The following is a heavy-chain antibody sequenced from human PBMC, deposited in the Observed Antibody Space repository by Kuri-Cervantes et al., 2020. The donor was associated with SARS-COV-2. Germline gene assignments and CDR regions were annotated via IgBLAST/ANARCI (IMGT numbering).Heavy chain of an antibody. D-gene: IGHD6-19*01. V-gene: IGHV3-23*01. Sequence: GESLKISCAASGFTFSSYAMAWVRQAPGKGLEWVSDISVSGGDTHYADSVRGRFIISRDNSKNTLYLQVNSLRAEETAVYFCAKVNGILGSAWYGRAHFDYWGQGTLVTVSS. J-gene: IGHJ4*02. CDR3: AKVNGILGSAWYGRAHFDY. CDR2: ISVSGGDT. CDR1: GFTFSSYA.